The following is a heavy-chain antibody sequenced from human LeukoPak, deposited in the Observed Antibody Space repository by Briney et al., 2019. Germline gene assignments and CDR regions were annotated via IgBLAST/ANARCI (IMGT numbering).Heavy chain of an antibody. J-gene: IGHJ6*02. CDR2: IKQDGSEK. Sequence: GGSLRLSCAASGFTFSSYWMSWVRQAPGKGLEWVANIKQDGSEKYYVDSVKGRFTISRDNAKNSLYLQMNSLRAEDTAVYYCARGTRRGYFDYRYYGMDVWGQGTTVTVSS. V-gene: IGHV3-7*01. CDR1: GFTFSSYW. D-gene: IGHD3-9*01. CDR3: ARGTRRGYFDYRYYGMDV.